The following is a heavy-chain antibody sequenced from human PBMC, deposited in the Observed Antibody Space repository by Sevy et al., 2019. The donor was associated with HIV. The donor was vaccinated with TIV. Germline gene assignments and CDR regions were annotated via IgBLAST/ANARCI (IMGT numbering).Heavy chain of an antibody. V-gene: IGHV3-7*01. Sequence: GGSLRLSCAASGFTFSSYWMSWVRQAPGKGLEWVANIKQVGSEKYYVDSVKGRFTISRDNAKNSLYLQMNSLRAEDTAVYYCARDRMVRGVINVYYYGMDVWGQGTTVTVSS. J-gene: IGHJ6*02. CDR3: ARDRMVRGVINVYYYGMDV. CDR2: IKQVGSEK. CDR1: GFTFSSYW. D-gene: IGHD3-10*01.